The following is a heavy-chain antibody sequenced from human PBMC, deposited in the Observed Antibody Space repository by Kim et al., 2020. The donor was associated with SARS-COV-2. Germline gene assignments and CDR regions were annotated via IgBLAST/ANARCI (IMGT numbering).Heavy chain of an antibody. Sequence: SETLSLTCAVSGGSISSSNWWSWVRQPPGKGLEWIGEIYHSGSTIYNPSLKSRVTISVDKSKNQFSLKLSSVTAADTAVYYCARVRWSGSYFFDYWGQGTLVTVSS. CDR1: GGSISSSNW. D-gene: IGHD1-26*01. CDR2: IYHSGST. CDR3: ARVRWSGSYFFDY. J-gene: IGHJ4*02. V-gene: IGHV4-4*02.